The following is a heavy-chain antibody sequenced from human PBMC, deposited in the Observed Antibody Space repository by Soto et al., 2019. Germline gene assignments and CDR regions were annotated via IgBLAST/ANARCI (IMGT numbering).Heavy chain of an antibody. CDR3: ARGRITIFGVVIIPHDY. J-gene: IGHJ4*02. V-gene: IGHV1-18*01. Sequence: QVQLVQSGAEVKKPGASVKVSCKASGYTFTSYGISWVRQAPGQGLEWMGWSSAYNGNTNYAQKLQGRVTMTTDTPTSTAYMELRSLRSDDTAVYYCARGRITIFGVVIIPHDYWGQGTLVTVSS. CDR1: GYTFTSYG. D-gene: IGHD3-3*01. CDR2: SSAYNGNT.